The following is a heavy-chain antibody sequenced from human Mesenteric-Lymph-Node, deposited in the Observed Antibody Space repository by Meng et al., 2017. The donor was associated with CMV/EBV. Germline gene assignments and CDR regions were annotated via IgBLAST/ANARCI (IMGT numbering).Heavy chain of an antibody. CDR1: YTFTSYG. D-gene: IGHD2-15*01. CDR3: ARGPDIVVAVAGTAWLDP. V-gene: IGHV1-18*01. J-gene: IGHJ5*02. CDR2: ISAYNGNT. Sequence: YTFTSYGISWVRQAPGQGLEWMGWISAYNGNTNYAQKLQGRVTMTTDTSTSTAYMELRSLRSDDTAVYYCARGPDIVVAVAGTAWLDPWGQGTLVTVSS.